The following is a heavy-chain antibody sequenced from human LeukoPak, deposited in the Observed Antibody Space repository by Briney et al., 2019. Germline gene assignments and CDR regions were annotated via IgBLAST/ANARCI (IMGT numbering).Heavy chain of an antibody. J-gene: IGHJ4*02. CDR1: GGSISSYY. CDR3: ARESQSSGWLDY. D-gene: IGHD6-19*01. Sequence: SETLSLTCTVSGGSISSYYWSWIRQPPGKGLEWIGYIYYSGSTNYNPSLKSRVTISVDTSKNQFSPKLSSVTAADTAVYYCARESQSSGWLDYWGQGTLVTVSS. CDR2: IYYSGST. V-gene: IGHV4-59*01.